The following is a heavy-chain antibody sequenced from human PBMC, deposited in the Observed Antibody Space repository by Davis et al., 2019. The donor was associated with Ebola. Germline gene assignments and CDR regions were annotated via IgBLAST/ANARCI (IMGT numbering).Heavy chain of an antibody. CDR1: GGSFSGYY. D-gene: IGHD2-2*01. J-gene: IGHJ4*02. Sequence: MPSETLSLTCAVYGGSFSGYYWSWIRQPPGKGLEWIGEINHSGSTNYNPSLKSRVTISVDTSKNQFSLKLSSVTAADTAVYYCARVKYQLLDYWGQGTLVTVSS. CDR2: INHSGST. CDR3: ARVKYQLLDY. V-gene: IGHV4-34*01.